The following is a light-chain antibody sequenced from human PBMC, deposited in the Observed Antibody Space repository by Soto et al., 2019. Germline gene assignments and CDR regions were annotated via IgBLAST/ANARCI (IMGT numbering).Light chain of an antibody. CDR1: SSSIGAGYD. CDR3: QSCDSSLTVV. CDR2: GNN. Sequence: QSVLTQPPSVSGAPGQRVTISCTGSSSSIGAGYDVHWYQQLPGTAPKLLIYGNNNRPSGVPDRFSGSRSGTSASLAITGLQAEDEADYYCQSCDSSLTVVFGGGTKLTVL. J-gene: IGLJ2*01. V-gene: IGLV1-40*01.